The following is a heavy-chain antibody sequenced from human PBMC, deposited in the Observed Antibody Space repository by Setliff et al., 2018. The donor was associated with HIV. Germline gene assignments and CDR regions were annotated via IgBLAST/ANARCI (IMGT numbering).Heavy chain of an antibody. CDR1: GGSIGGYY. Sequence: PSETLSLTCTVSGGSIGGYYWSWIRQHPGKGLEWIGFISYSGTAYYNPSLKSRVTISVETSKNQFSLKLSSVIAADTAVYYCAGEIAPAARLPNVGGPPPPGYYHYMDVWGKGTTVTVSS. D-gene: IGHD2-8*01. CDR2: ISYSGTA. V-gene: IGHV4-31*03. J-gene: IGHJ6*03. CDR3: AGEIAPAARLPNVGGPPPPGYYHYMDV.